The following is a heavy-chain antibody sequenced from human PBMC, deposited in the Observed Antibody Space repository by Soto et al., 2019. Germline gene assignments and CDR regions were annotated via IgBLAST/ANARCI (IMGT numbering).Heavy chain of an antibody. Sequence: EVQVLESGGGLVQPGGSLRLSCAGSGFTFINYAMNWVRQAPGKGLEWGSSISGGGDAAFLPDSVRGRFTISRDNSKNTVTLQMNSLGVDDTAVYYCARKILVSTTRPNYWYFALWGRGTLVTVSS. CDR3: ARKILVSTTRPNYWYFAL. D-gene: IGHD2-21*01. J-gene: IGHJ2*01. CDR2: ISGGGDAA. CDR1: GFTFINYA. V-gene: IGHV3-23*01.